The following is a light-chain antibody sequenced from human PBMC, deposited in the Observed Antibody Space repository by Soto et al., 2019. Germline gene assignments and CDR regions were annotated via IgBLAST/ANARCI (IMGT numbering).Light chain of an antibody. J-gene: IGKJ5*01. CDR2: GAS. V-gene: IGKV3-15*01. CDR3: QQYNNWPSIT. Sequence: EIVMTQSPATLSVSPGERATLSCRASQSVSSNLAWYQHKPGQAPSLLIYGASTRATGIPAMFSGSGSGTEFTLTISSLQSEDFAVYYCQQYNNWPSITFGQGTRLEIK. CDR1: QSVSSN.